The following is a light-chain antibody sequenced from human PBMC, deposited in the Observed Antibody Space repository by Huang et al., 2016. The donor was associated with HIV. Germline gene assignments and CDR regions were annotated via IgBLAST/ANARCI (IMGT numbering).Light chain of an antibody. CDR2: GAS. V-gene: IGKV4-1*01. Sequence: DIVMTQSPDSLAVSLGARATINCKSSQSVLYRSNNKNDLAWYQQKPGQPPKRLIDGASTRESGVPDRFTGSGSGTDFSLTISSLQAEDVAVYYCQQYDTSPWTFGQGTKVEIK. J-gene: IGKJ1*01. CDR3: QQYDTSPWT. CDR1: QSVLYRSNNKND.